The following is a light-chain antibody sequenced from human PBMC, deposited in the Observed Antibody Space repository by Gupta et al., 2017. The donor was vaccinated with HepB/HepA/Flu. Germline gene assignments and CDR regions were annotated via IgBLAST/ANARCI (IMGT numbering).Light chain of an antibody. CDR3: SSYARSGTWV. CDR2: QVT. J-gene: IGLJ3*02. V-gene: IGLV2-23*02. Sequence: SVLPQPAPVSGSPGLPITIFCTGTSRDIGTYNLVSWYQQYPGKAPKLMIYQVTKRPSGVSDRFSGSKSGNTASLTISGLQAEDEAYYYCSSYARSGTWVFGGGTKLTVL. CDR1: SRDIGTYNL.